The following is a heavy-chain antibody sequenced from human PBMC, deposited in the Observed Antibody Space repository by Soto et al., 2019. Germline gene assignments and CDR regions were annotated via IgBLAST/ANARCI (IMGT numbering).Heavy chain of an antibody. CDR2: ISSSGSTR. CDR1: GFTLSDYY. J-gene: IGHJ5*02. V-gene: IGHV3-11*01. CDR3: AKENVVVPAAIEGSNWFDP. D-gene: IGHD2-2*01. Sequence: GGSLRLSCAASGFTLSDYYMIWIRQAPGKGLEWISYISSSGSTRYYADSVKGRFTISRDNAKNSLYLQMNSLRAEDTAVYYCAKENVVVPAAIEGSNWFDPWGQGTLVTVSS.